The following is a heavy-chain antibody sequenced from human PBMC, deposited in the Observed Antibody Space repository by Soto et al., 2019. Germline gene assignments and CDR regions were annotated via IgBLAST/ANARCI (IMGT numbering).Heavy chain of an antibody. V-gene: IGHV4-30-4*01. D-gene: IGHD7-27*01. CDR3: ARGRYCLTGRCFPNWFDS. CDR1: GDSISNLDYF. Sequence: ASETLSLTCSVSGDSISNLDYFWAWIRQPPGQALEYIGYIYKSATTYYNPSFESRVATSVDTSKSQFSLNVTSVTAADTAVYFCARGRYCLTGRCFPNWFDSWGQGALVTVS. CDR2: IYKSATT. J-gene: IGHJ5*01.